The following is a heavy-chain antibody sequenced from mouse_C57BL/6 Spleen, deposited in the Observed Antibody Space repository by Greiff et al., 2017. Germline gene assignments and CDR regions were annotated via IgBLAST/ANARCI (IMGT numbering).Heavy chain of an antibody. CDR2: ISSGGSYT. D-gene: IGHD1-1*01. J-gene: IGHJ1*03. CDR1: GFTFSSYG. CDR3: ARLTVVATNWYFDV. V-gene: IGHV5-6*01. Sequence: EVQVVESGGDLVKPGGSLKLSCAASGFTFSSYGMSWVRQTPDKRLEWVATISSGGSYTYYPDSVKGRFTISRDNAKNTLYLQMSSLKSEDTAMYYCARLTVVATNWYFDVWGTGTTVTVSS.